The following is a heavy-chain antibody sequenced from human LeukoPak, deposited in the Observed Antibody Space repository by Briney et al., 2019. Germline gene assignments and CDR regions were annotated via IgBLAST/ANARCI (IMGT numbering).Heavy chain of an antibody. CDR1: GFTFRSYA. D-gene: IGHD1-26*01. Sequence: PVGSHRLSYAASGFTFRSYAMSWVSHHPGKGMESAPAISGSGGNTYYADSVKGGFTIPRDNSKNTLYLQMNSLRGEDTAVYYCAKDPLGRDWFDPWGQGTLVTVSS. CDR3: AKDPLGRDWFDP. J-gene: IGHJ5*02. CDR2: ISGSGGNT. V-gene: IGHV3-23*01.